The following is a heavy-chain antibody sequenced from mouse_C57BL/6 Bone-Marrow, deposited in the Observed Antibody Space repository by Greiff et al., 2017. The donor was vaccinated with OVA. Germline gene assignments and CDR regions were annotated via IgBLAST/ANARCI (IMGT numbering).Heavy chain of an antibody. J-gene: IGHJ2*01. V-gene: IGHV1-15*01. CDR3: TRNLLWSLDY. CDR1: GYTFTDYE. Sequence: VQLQQSGAELVRPGASVTLSCKASGYTFTDYEMHWVKQTPVHGLEWIGAIDPETGGTAYNQKFKGKAILTADKSSSTAYMELRSLTSEDSAVYYCTRNLLWSLDYWGQGTTLTVSS. D-gene: IGHD2-1*01. CDR2: IDPETGGT.